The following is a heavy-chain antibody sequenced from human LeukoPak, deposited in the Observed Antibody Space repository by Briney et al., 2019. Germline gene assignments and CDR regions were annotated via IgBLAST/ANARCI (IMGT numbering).Heavy chain of an antibody. Sequence: PGGSLRLSCAASGFTFSSYAMSWVRQAPGKGLEWVSAISGSGGSTYYADSVKGRFTISRDNSKNTLYLQMNSLRAEDTAVYYCVKASVSGSSTSRYYYYYYMDVWGKGTTVTVSS. CDR1: GFTFSSYA. D-gene: IGHD2-2*01. V-gene: IGHV3-23*01. CDR2: ISGSGGST. J-gene: IGHJ6*03. CDR3: VKASVSGSSTSRYYYYYYMDV.